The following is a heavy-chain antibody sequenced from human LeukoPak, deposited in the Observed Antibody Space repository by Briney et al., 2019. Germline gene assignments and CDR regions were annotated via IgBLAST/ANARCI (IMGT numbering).Heavy chain of an antibody. D-gene: IGHD2-2*02. CDR1: GFTFSSYW. Sequence: PGGYLRLSCAASGFTFSSYWMHWVRQAPGKGLVWVSRVNRDGSSTNYADSVKGRFTISRDNAKNTVYLQMNSLRAEDTAVYYCARVDCSSTSCYIWFDPWGQGTLVTVSS. J-gene: IGHJ5*02. CDR2: VNRDGSST. V-gene: IGHV3-74*01. CDR3: ARVDCSSTSCYIWFDP.